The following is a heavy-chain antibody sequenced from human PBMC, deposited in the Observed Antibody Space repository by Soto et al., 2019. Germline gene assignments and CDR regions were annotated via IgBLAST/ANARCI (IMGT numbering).Heavy chain of an antibody. V-gene: IGHV1-18*01. D-gene: IGHD3-10*01. CDR3: ARESRVKWDYYGSGSYYKPHYYYYYMDV. CDR1: GYTFTSYG. CDR2: ISAYNGNT. Sequence: ASVKVSCKASGYTFTSYGISWVRQAPGQGLEWMGWISAYNGNTNYAQKLQGRVTMTTDTSTSTAYMELRSLRSDDTAVYYCARESRVKWDYYGSGSYYKPHYYYYYMDVWGKGTTVTVSS. J-gene: IGHJ6*03.